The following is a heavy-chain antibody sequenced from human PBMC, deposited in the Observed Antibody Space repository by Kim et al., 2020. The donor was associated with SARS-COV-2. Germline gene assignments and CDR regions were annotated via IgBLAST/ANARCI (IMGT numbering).Heavy chain of an antibody. J-gene: IGHJ3*02. CDR1: GLTLSGSA. CDR3: ARGPPYSESYWDAFDI. V-gene: IGHV3-73*01. D-gene: IGHD1-26*01. Sequence: GESLQISCAASGLTLSGSAMHWVRQASGTGLEWVGRIRSKSNSYETAYAASVEGRFTISRDDSKNTAYLQMNSLKTEDTAVYYCARGPPYSESYWDAFDIWGQGTMVTVSS. CDR2: IRSKSNSYET.